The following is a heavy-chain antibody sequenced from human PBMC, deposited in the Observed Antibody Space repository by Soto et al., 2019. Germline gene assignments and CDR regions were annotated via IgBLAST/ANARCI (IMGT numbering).Heavy chain of an antibody. Sequence: SETLSLTCTVSGGSISSGGYYWSWIRQHPGKGLEWIGYIYYSGSTYYNPSLKSRVTISVDTSKNQFSLKLSSVTAADTAVYYCASNHPRYCSGGSCHSWAFDIWGQGTMVTVSS. CDR3: ASNHPRYCSGGSCHSWAFDI. D-gene: IGHD2-15*01. CDR1: GGSISSGGYY. CDR2: IYYSGST. V-gene: IGHV4-31*03. J-gene: IGHJ3*02.